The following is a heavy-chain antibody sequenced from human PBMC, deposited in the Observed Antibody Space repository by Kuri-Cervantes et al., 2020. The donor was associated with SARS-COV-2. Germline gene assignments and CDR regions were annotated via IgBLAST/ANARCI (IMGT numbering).Heavy chain of an antibody. CDR2: IIPIFGTI. D-gene: IGHD6-19*01. J-gene: IGHJ4*02. CDR1: GGTYTTHA. Sequence: SVKVSCKASGGTYTTHAFSWVRQAPGQGLEWMGGIIPIFGTIRYEQRFQGRLTIAADENTNTAYMELSRLRSEDTAIYYCAKFRAGAVATGPDDLDYWGQGTQVTVSS. V-gene: IGHV1-69*13. CDR3: AKFRAGAVATGPDDLDY.